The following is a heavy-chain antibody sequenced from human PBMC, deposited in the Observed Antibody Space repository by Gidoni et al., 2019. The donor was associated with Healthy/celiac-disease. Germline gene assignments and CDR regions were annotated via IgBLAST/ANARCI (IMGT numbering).Heavy chain of an antibody. CDR2: ISYDGSNT. CDR1: GFTFSSYA. D-gene: IGHD4-17*01. V-gene: IGHV3-30*04. CDR3: ARATTVTTRPYYFDY. Sequence: QVQLVESGEGVVQPGRSRRLSCAASGFTFSSYAMPWVRQAPGKGLEWVAVISYDGSNTYYADSVKGRFTISRDNSENTLYLQMNSLRAEDTAVYYCARATTVTTRPYYFDYWGQGTLVTVSS. J-gene: IGHJ4*02.